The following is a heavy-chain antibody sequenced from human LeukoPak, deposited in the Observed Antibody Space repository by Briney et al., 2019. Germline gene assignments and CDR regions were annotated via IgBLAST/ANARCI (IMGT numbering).Heavy chain of an antibody. Sequence: SETLSLTCTVSGGSLNNFYWSWIRQPPGKGLEWIGYIYHSGSTYYNPSLKSRVTISVDRSKNQFSLKLSSVIAADTAVYYCARLGVVPAVWGQGTLVTVSS. CDR1: GGSLNNFY. CDR3: ARLGVVPAV. J-gene: IGHJ4*02. D-gene: IGHD2-2*01. CDR2: IYHSGST. V-gene: IGHV4-59*04.